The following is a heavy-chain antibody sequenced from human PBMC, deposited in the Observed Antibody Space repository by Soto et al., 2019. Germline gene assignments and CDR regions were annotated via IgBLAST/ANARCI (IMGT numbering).Heavy chain of an antibody. Sequence: GGSLRLSCAASGFTFSSYGMHWVRQAPGKGLEWVAVISYDGSNKYYADSVKGRFTISRDNSKNTLYLQMNSLRAEDTAVYYCAKDGPVYGAAAGTPYYYYYGMDAWGQGTTVTVSS. D-gene: IGHD6-13*01. CDR2: ISYDGSNK. CDR3: AKDGPVYGAAAGTPYYYYYGMDA. J-gene: IGHJ6*02. CDR1: GFTFSSYG. V-gene: IGHV3-30*18.